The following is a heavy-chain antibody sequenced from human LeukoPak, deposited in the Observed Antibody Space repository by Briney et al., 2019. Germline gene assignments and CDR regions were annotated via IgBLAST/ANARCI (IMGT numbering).Heavy chain of an antibody. CDR3: ARDLEIGYDHAGY. V-gene: IGHV1-18*04. CDR2: INPNDGDT. Sequence: ASVKVSCKASGYTFTDYYMHWVRQAPGQGFEWMGWINPNDGDTNYAQKLQGRVTMTTDTSTSTAYMELRSLRSDDTAVYYCARDLEIGYDHAGYWGQGTLVTVSS. D-gene: IGHD5-12*01. CDR1: GYTFTDYY. J-gene: IGHJ4*02.